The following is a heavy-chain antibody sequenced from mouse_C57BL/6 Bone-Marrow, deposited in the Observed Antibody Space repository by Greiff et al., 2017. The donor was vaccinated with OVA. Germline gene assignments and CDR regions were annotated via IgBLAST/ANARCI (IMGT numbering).Heavy chain of an antibody. V-gene: IGHV1-80*01. D-gene: IGHD2-5*01. CDR3: ARGGFYYSNYVGWYFDV. CDR2: IYPGDGDT. J-gene: IGHJ1*03. CDR1: GYAFSSYW. Sequence: QVQLQQSGAELVKPGASVKISCKASGYAFSSYWMNWVKQRPGKGLEWIGQIYPGDGDTNYNEKFKSKATLTVDKSSSTAYMQLSSLTSEDSAVYYCARGGFYYSNYVGWYFDVWGTGTTVTVSS.